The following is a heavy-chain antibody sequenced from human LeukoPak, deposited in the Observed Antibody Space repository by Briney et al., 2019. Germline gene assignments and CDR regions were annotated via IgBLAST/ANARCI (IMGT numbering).Heavy chain of an antibody. V-gene: IGHV3-21*01. D-gene: IGHD3-10*01. CDR1: GFTFSNYG. Sequence: GGSLRLSCAASGFTFSNYGMNWVRQAPGKGLEWVSFTDTSGNYIYYGDSVKGRFTISRDNAKNLVFLQMNGLRAEDTAVYYCARGRSITLLRGVAMSDGFDIWGQGTTVTVSS. CDR2: TDTSGNYI. J-gene: IGHJ6*02. CDR3: ARGRSITLLRGVAMSDGFDI.